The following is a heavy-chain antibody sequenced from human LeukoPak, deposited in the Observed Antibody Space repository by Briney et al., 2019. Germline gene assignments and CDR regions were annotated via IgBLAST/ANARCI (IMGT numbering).Heavy chain of an antibody. CDR2: FYYSRST. D-gene: IGHD3-22*01. CDR3: ASRYDSSGYYYFDY. CDR1: GGSISSRSTY. V-gene: IGHV4-39*01. J-gene: IGHJ4*02. Sequence: KASETLSLTCTVSGGSISSRSTYWGWIRQPPGKGREGFASFYYSRSTYYSPSLKSRVTISVDTSKNQFSLKLSSVTAADTAVYCCASRYDSSGYYYFDYWGRGTLVTVSS.